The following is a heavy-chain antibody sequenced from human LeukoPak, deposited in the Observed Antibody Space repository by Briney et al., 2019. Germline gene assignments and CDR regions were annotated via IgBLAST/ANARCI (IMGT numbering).Heavy chain of an antibody. D-gene: IGHD1-1*01. V-gene: IGHV3-53*01. Sequence: GGSLRLSCAASGLIVSSHYMSWVRQAPGKGLEWVSVIYSDGSAYYADSVKGRFTISRDNSKNTLYLQMNSLRAEDTAVYYCAREAFFTKHFDYWGQGTLVTVSS. CDR2: IYSDGSA. J-gene: IGHJ4*02. CDR3: AREAFFTKHFDY. CDR1: GLIVSSHY.